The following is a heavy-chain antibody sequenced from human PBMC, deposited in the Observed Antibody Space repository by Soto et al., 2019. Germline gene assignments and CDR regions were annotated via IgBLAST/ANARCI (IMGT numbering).Heavy chain of an antibody. CDR2: IYYSGST. D-gene: IGHD2-15*01. CDR3: ATSGGSWINWFDP. J-gene: IGHJ5*02. CDR1: GGSISSSSYY. Sequence: SETLSLTCTVSGGSISSSSYYWGWIRQPPGKGLEWIGSIYYSGSTYYNPSLKSRVTISVDTSKNQFSLKLSSVTAADTAVYYCATSGGSWINWFDPWGQGTLVTVSS. V-gene: IGHV4-39*01.